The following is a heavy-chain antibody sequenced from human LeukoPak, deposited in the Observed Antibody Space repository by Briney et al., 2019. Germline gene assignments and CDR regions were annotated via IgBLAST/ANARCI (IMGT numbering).Heavy chain of an antibody. D-gene: IGHD6-13*01. CDR3: AREGVWRQQLVDYYYGMDV. V-gene: IGHV3-74*01. Sequence: PGGSLRLSCAASGFTFSSYWMHWVRQAPGKGLVWVSRINSDGSSTSYADSVKGRFTISRDNAKNTLYPQMNSLRAEDTAVYYCAREGVWRQQLVDYYYGMDVWGQGTTVTVSS. CDR1: GFTFSSYW. CDR2: INSDGSST. J-gene: IGHJ6*02.